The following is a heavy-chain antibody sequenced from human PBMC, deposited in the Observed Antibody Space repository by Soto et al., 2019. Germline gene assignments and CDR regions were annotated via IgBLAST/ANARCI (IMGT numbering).Heavy chain of an antibody. CDR3: ARSSRDCSSTRCYLRVFDY. V-gene: IGHV3-64*01. CDR2: ISSNGGST. D-gene: IGHD2-2*01. J-gene: IGHJ4*02. Sequence: GGSLRLCCAASGFTFSSYAMHWVRQAPGKGLEYVSAISSNGGSTYYANSVKGRFTISRDNSKNTLYLQMGSLRAEDMAVYYCARSSRDCSSTRCYLRVFDYWGQGTLVTGSS. CDR1: GFTFSSYA.